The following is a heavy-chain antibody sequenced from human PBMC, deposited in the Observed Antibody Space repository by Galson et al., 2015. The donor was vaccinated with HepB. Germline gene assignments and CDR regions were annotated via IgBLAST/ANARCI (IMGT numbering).Heavy chain of an antibody. CDR3: ARGYCSGGSCYRGWFDP. CDR2: IIPIFGTA. D-gene: IGHD2-15*01. CDR1: GGTFSSYA. Sequence: SVKVSCKASGGTFSSYAISWVRQAPGQGLEWMGGIIPIFGTANYAQKFQGRVTITADESTSTAYMELSSLRSEDTAVYYCARGYCSGGSCYRGWFDPWGQGTLVTVSS. V-gene: IGHV1-69*13. J-gene: IGHJ5*02.